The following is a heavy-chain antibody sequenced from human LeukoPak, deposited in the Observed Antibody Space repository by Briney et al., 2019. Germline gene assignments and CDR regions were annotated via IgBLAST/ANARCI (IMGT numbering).Heavy chain of an antibody. D-gene: IGHD4-23*01. Sequence: SETLSLTCTVPDGSISNSFWNWVRQPPGRGLEWIAYIHTSGSTNYNPAFKSRVTLSVDTSKSQFSLRLNSVTASDTAVYYCANSYDGKIVPFDNWGQGTLVTVSS. V-gene: IGHV4-4*09. CDR2: IHTSGST. J-gene: IGHJ4*02. CDR3: ANSYDGKIVPFDN. CDR1: DGSISNSF.